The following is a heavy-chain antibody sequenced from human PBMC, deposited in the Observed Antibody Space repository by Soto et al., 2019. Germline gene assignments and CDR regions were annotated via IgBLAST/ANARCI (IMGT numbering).Heavy chain of an antibody. CDR3: ARADTAMVSGGYYFDD. V-gene: IGHV1-69*06. J-gene: IGHJ4*02. CDR2: IIPIFGTA. CDR1: GGTFSSYA. Sequence: QVQLVQSGAEVKKPGSSVKVSCKASGGTFSSYAISWVRQAPGQGLEWMGGIIPIFGTANYAQKFQGRVTISADKSTSTAYMELSSLRSEYTAVYYCARADTAMVSGGYYFDDWGQGPLVTVSS. D-gene: IGHD5-18*01.